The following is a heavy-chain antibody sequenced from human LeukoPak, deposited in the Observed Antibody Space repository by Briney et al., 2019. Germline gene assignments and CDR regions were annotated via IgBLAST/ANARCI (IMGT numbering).Heavy chain of an antibody. CDR1: GCTFSSYA. V-gene: IGHV1-69*06. CDR2: IIPIFGTA. CDR3: ATSGGDYYYYPLDV. D-gene: IGHD3-10*01. Sequence: SVKVSCKASGCTFSSYAISWVRQAPGQGLEWMGGIIPIFGTANYAQKFQGRVTITANKSTSTASMELSSRRSDDPAVYSCATSGGDYYYYPLDVWGKGTPVTISS. J-gene: IGHJ6*03.